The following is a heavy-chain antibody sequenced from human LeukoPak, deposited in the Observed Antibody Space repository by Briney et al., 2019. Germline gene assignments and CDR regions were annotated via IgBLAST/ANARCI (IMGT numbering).Heavy chain of an antibody. Sequence: ASVKVSCKASSYTFTNYGISWVRQAPGQGLEWMGWISAYNGYTDFAQKLQFRVTMTTDTSTSTAYMELRSLRSDDTAVYYCARDKAVTTEVTQHFQHWGQGTLVTVSS. J-gene: IGHJ1*01. CDR3: ARDKAVTTEVTQHFQH. CDR1: SYTFTNYG. D-gene: IGHD4-23*01. CDR2: ISAYNGYT. V-gene: IGHV1-18*01.